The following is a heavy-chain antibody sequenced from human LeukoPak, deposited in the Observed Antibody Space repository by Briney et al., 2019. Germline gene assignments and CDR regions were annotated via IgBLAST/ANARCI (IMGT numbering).Heavy chain of an antibody. CDR3: SSGNSHAFDI. Sequence: GGSLRLSCAASGFTFSSYWMHWVRQAPGKGLVWVSRINSDGSSTSYADSVKGRFTISRDNAENTLYLQMNNLRAEDTAVYYCSSGNSHAFDIWGQGTMATVSS. D-gene: IGHD4-23*01. CDR1: GFTFSSYW. CDR2: INSDGSST. V-gene: IGHV3-74*01. J-gene: IGHJ3*02.